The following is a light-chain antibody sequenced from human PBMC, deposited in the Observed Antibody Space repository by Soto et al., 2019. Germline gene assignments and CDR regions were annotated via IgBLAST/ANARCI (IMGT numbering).Light chain of an antibody. Sequence: DIQMTQSPSTLSASVGDRVTITCRASQSISSWLAWYQQKPGKAPKLLIYTASSLETGVPSSFSGSGSGTEFTLTISSLQPDDFATYYCQQYNSYPYTFGQGTQLEIK. CDR3: QQYNSYPYT. J-gene: IGKJ2*01. V-gene: IGKV1-5*03. CDR1: QSISSW. CDR2: TAS.